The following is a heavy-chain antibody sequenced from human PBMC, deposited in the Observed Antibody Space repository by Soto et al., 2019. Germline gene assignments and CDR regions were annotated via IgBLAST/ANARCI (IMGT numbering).Heavy chain of an antibody. D-gene: IGHD4-17*01. CDR3: ATRNTVTTFSAFDI. Sequence: EVQLLESGGGVVQPGGSLRLSCAASGFTFSSYAMSWVRQAPGKGLEWVSAISGSGGSTYYADSVKGRFTISRDNSKNTMYPQRNSLRAEDTAVYYCATRNTVTTFSAFDIWGKGTMVTVSS. CDR2: ISGSGGST. J-gene: IGHJ3*02. V-gene: IGHV3-23*01. CDR1: GFTFSSYA.